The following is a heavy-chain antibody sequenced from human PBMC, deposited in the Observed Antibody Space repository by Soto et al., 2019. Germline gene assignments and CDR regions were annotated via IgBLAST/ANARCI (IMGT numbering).Heavy chain of an antibody. CDR1: GFSVTNNY. CDR3: VKAISTSHNSAKAFDI. Sequence: GGSLRLSCAASGFSVTNNYMNWVRQAPGKGLEWVSIIDIGGNTYYADSVKDRFTISRDNSRNTLYLHMSSLRAEDTAVYYCVKAISTSHNSAKAFDIWGQGTMVTVSS. J-gene: IGHJ3*02. D-gene: IGHD3-3*01. V-gene: IGHV3-66*01. CDR2: IDIGGNT.